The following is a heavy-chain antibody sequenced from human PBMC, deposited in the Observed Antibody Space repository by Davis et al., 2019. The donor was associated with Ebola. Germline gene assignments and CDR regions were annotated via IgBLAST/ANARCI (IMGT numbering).Heavy chain of an antibody. J-gene: IGHJ4*02. Sequence: GGSLKISCAASGFTFTTYALTWVRQAPGQGLEWVSTISYSGGSTYYADSVKGRFTISRDNSKSTLYLQMHSLRVEDTAVYYCAKGGYFDSLEIESWGQGTLVTVSS. D-gene: IGHD3-9*01. CDR2: ISYSGGST. CDR3: AKGGYFDSLEIES. V-gene: IGHV3-23*01. CDR1: GFTFTTYA.